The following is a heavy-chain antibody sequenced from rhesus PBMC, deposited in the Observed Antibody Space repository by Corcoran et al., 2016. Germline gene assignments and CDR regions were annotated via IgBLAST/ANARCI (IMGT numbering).Heavy chain of an antibody. CDR2: IGGTSGST. CDR3: ARKRSGSWAMFDY. CDR1: GCSIRSGYG. J-gene: IGHJ4*01. Sequence: QGPLQESGPGLVKPSEPLALTCGVSGCSIRSGYGWSWLRPPPGAGLEWMGYIGGTSGSTNYNPSLKSRVTISKDTSKNQFSLKLSSVTAPDTAVYYCARKRSGSWAMFDYWGQGVLVTVSS. D-gene: IGHD6-25*01. V-gene: IGHV4-127*01.